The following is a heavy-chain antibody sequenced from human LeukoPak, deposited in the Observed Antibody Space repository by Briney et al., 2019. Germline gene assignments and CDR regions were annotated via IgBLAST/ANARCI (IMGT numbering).Heavy chain of an antibody. CDR2: INHSGST. D-gene: IGHD5-12*01. Sequence: TSETLSLTCAVYGGSFSGYYWSWIPQPPGKGLEWIGEINHSGSTNYNPSLKSRVTISVDTSKNQFSLKLSSVTAADTAVYYCARILVATIKGGSVDYWGQGTLVTVSS. CDR3: ARILVATIKGGSVDY. J-gene: IGHJ4*02. V-gene: IGHV4-34*01. CDR1: GGSFSGYY.